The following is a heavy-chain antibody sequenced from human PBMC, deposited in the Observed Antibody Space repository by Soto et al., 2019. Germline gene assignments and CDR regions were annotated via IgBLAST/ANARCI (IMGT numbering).Heavy chain of an antibody. CDR2: INAGNGNT. D-gene: IGHD5-12*01. V-gene: IGHV1-3*01. CDR3: ARARLDGNGYTWSWFDP. J-gene: IGHJ5*02. Sequence: QVQLVQSEAVVKEPGASVKVSCKASGYTFTDYALQWVRQAPGQSLEWMGWINAGNGNTKYSQKFLGRVTFTRDTSASTAYMEMSSLTYEDTAVFYCARARLDGNGYTWSWFDPWGQGVLVTVSS. CDR1: GYTFTDYA.